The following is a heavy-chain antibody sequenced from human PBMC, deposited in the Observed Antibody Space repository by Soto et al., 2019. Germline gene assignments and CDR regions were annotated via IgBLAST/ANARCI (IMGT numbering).Heavy chain of an antibody. Sequence: SETLSRTCAVYGGSFSGYYCSWIRQPPGKXLEWLGEINHSGSTNYNPSLKHRVTKSIDTSRSQFSLKLSSVTPAGTAVYYCARFNVTPPPYSDRCRYYYYHYDMKVWEHGTTGTV. D-gene: IGHD5-18*01. CDR3: ARFNVTPPPYSDRCRYYYYHYDMKV. J-gene: IGHJ6*01. V-gene: IGHV4-34*01. CDR2: INHSGST. CDR1: GGSFSGYY.